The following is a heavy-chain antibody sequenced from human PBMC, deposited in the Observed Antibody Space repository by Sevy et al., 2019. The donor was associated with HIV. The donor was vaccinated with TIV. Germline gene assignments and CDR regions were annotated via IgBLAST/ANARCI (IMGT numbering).Heavy chain of an antibody. D-gene: IGHD3-10*01. Sequence: GGSLRLSCAASGFTFSSYGMHWVRQAPGKGLEWVAVISYDGSNKYYADSVKGRFTISRDNSKNTLYLQMNSLRAEDTAVYYCAKGGGIGNYYYYGMDVWGQGTTVTVSP. CDR2: ISYDGSNK. J-gene: IGHJ6*01. CDR1: GFTFSSYG. V-gene: IGHV3-30*18. CDR3: AKGGGIGNYYYYGMDV.